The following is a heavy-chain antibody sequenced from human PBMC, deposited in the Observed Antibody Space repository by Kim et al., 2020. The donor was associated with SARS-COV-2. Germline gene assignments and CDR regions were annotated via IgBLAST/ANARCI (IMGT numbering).Heavy chain of an antibody. J-gene: IGHJ6*01. Sequence: GGSLRLSCAASGFTFSSYAMHWVRQAPGKGLEGVAVISYDGSNKYYADSVKGRFTISRDNSKNTLYLQMNSLRAEDTAVYYCARVWQQMVLYYYYGMDV. CDR3: ARVWQQMVLYYYYGMDV. CDR2: ISYDGSNK. CDR1: GFTFSSYA. V-gene: IGHV3-30*04. D-gene: IGHD6-13*01.